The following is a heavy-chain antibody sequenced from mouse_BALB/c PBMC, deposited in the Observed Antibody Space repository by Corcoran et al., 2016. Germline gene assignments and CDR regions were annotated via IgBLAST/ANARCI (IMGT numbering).Heavy chain of an antibody. J-gene: IGHJ3*01. D-gene: IGHD1-1*01. CDR2: IDPANGNN. V-gene: IGHV14-3*02. CDR1: GFNIKDTY. Sequence: EVQLQQSGAELVKPGASVKLSCTASGFNIKDTYMHWVKQRPEQGLEWIGRIDPANGNNKYDPKFQGKATITADTSSNTAYLQLSSLTSEDTAVYYCARRDYGSSSSWFAYWGQGTLVTVSA. CDR3: ARRDYGSSSSWFAY.